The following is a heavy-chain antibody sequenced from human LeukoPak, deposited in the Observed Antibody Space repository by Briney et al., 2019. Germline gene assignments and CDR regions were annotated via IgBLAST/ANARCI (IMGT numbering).Heavy chain of an antibody. Sequence: SETLSLTCAVYGGSFSGYYWSWIRQPPGKGLEWIGEINHSGSTNYNPSLKSRVTISVDTSKNQFSLKLSSVTAADTAVYYCARVENDSSGYYYPPLPVYFQHWGQGTLVTVSS. CDR1: GGSFSGYY. D-gene: IGHD3-22*01. CDR3: ARVENDSSGYYYPPLPVYFQH. CDR2: INHSGST. V-gene: IGHV4-34*01. J-gene: IGHJ1*01.